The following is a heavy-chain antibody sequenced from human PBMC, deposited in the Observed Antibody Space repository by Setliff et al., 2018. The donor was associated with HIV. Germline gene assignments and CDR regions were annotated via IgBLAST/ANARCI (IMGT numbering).Heavy chain of an antibody. Sequence: RASVKVSCKASEYTFTDYFIHWVRQAPGQGLEWLGWISAYNGNSKYAQKIQGRISMTTDASTGTVYMELRSLRSDDTAVYYCARQLSNSLESWGQGTLVTVSS. CDR2: ISAYNGNS. D-gene: IGHD1-1*01. CDR1: EYTFTDYF. V-gene: IGHV1-18*04. J-gene: IGHJ4*02. CDR3: ARQLSNSLES.